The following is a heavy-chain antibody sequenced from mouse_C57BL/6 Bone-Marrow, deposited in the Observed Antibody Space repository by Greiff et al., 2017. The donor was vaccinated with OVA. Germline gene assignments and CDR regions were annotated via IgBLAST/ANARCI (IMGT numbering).Heavy chain of an antibody. Sequence: EVQLQQSGAELVRPGASVKLSCTASGFNIKDDYMHWVKQRPEQGLEWIGWIDPENGDTEYASKFQGKATITADKSSNTAYLQLSSLTAEDTAVYYCTTNWEGAYWGQGTLVTVSA. CDR2: IDPENGDT. J-gene: IGHJ3*01. V-gene: IGHV14-4*01. CDR3: TTNWEGAY. D-gene: IGHD4-1*01. CDR1: GFNIKDDY.